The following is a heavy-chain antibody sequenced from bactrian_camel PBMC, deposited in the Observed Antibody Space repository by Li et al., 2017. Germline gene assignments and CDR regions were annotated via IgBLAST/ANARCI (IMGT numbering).Heavy chain of an antibody. CDR3: AANPRRWCSLSRSYEFGD. CDR2: IRSDGST. J-gene: IGHJ4*01. D-gene: IGHD3*01. CDR1: GYTFSSQC. Sequence: HVQLVESGGGSVQAGGSLRLSCAASGYTFSSQCMGWFRQAPGKEREGVATIRSDGSTSYADSVKGRFTASRDNAKNTLYLQMNSLKPEDTAMYYCAANPRRWCSLSRSYEFGDYGQGTQVTVS. V-gene: IGHV3S53*01.